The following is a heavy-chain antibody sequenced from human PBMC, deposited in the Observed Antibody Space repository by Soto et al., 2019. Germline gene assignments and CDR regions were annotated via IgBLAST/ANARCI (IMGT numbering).Heavy chain of an antibody. V-gene: IGHV4-59*01. CDR2: IYFTGNA. J-gene: IGHJ4*02. CDR3: ARVKGYLDSSGYRNRGYYFDY. CDR1: GGSISGYY. D-gene: IGHD3-22*01. Sequence: PSETLSLTCNVSGGSISGYYWAWIRQPPGKGLEWIGYIYFTGNANYSPSLKSRVTMSVDMSTNQFSLNLRSVTAADTAVYYCARVKGYLDSSGYRNRGYYFDYWGQGTLVTVSS.